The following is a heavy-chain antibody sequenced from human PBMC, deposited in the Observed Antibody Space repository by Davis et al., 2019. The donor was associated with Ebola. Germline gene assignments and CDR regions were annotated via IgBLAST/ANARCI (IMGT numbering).Heavy chain of an antibody. CDR1: AFTLGDAW. D-gene: IGHD3-22*01. Sequence: GESLKISCTASAFTLGDAWMGWVRQAPGKGLEWVAFIRSEATSQDYGKSVQGRFFISRDDSKNTLYLQMNSLRVDDTAVYFCARDGPNYDVDYWGQGTLVTVSA. CDR3: ARDGPNYDVDY. V-gene: IGHV3-30*02. CDR2: IRSEATSQ. J-gene: IGHJ4*02.